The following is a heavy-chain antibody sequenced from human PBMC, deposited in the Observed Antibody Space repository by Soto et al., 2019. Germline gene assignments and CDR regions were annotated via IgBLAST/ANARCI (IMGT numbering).Heavy chain of an antibody. CDR3: ARGLGP. J-gene: IGHJ5*02. V-gene: IGHV4-30-2*01. D-gene: IGHD3-10*01. CDR1: GGSISSGDYS. Sequence: SETLSLTCAVSGGSISSGDYSWNWIRQPPGKGLEWIGYIYYGGSTYYNPSLQSRVTISVDRSRNQFSLKLNSVTAADTAVYYCARGLGPWGQGTLVTVSS. CDR2: IYYGGST.